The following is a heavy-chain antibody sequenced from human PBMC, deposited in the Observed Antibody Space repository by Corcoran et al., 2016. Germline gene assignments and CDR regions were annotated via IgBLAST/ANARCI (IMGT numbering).Heavy chain of an antibody. CDR1: RYSFSSYW. V-gene: IGHV5-51*01. Sequence: EVQLVQSGAEVKKPGESLKISCRASRYSFSSYWIGWVRQTPAQGLEWMGIIYPGDSDTRYSPSFEGQVTISADTSTGTAYLQWNSLKASDTAIYYCARHRTIRARGPVDSWGQGTLVTVSS. J-gene: IGHJ4*02. CDR2: IYPGDSDT. D-gene: IGHD3-16*01. CDR3: ARHRTIRARGPVDS.